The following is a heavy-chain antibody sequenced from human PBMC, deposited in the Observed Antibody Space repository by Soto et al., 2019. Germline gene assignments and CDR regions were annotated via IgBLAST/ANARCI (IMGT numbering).Heavy chain of an antibody. D-gene: IGHD1-26*01. CDR2: ISGSGGST. V-gene: IGHV3-23*01. Sequence: EVQLLESGGGLVQPGGSLRLSCAASGFTFSSYAMRWVRQAPVKGLEWVSAISGSGGSTYYADSVKGRFTISRDNSKNTLYLQMNSLRTKDTAIYYCARRGSGSYYDYWGPGTLVTVSS. CDR1: GFTFSSYA. J-gene: IGHJ4*01. CDR3: ARRGSGSYYDY.